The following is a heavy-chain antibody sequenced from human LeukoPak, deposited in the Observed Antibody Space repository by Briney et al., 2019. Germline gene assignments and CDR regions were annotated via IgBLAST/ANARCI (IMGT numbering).Heavy chain of an antibody. CDR2: IYYSGST. J-gene: IGHJ4*02. Sequence: PSETLSLTCTVSGGSISSSSYYWGWIRQPPGKGLEWVGSIYYSGSTYYNPSLKSRVTISVDTSKNQFSLKLSSVTVADTAVYYCARGDFDLSHPPYYWGQGTLVTVSS. CDR3: ARGDFDLSHPPYY. V-gene: IGHV4-39*01. D-gene: IGHD3-10*01. CDR1: GGSISSSSYY.